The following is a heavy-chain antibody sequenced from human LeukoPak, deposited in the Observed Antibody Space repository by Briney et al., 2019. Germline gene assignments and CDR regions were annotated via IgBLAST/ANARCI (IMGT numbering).Heavy chain of an antibody. CDR1: GLTFGDFA. D-gene: IGHD2-15*01. Sequence: GGSLRLSCITSGLTFGDFAMSWVRQAPGKGLEWVANIKQDGSEKYYVDSVKGRFTISRDNAKNSLYLQMNSLRAEDTAVYYCAREEGAATSYWGQGTLVTVSS. J-gene: IGHJ4*02. CDR2: IKQDGSEK. V-gene: IGHV3-7*01. CDR3: AREEGAATSY.